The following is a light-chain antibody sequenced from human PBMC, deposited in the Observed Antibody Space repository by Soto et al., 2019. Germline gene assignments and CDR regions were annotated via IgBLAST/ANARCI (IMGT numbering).Light chain of an antibody. CDR3: QQFNNYPVT. CDR1: QGISSA. V-gene: IGKV1D-13*01. Sequence: AIQLTQSPSSLSASVGDRVTITCRASQGISSALAWYQQKPGKAPKLLIYDATSLESGVPSRFSASGSGTDFTLTISSLQPEDFATYYYQQFNNYPVTFGGGTKVEIK. J-gene: IGKJ4*01. CDR2: DAT.